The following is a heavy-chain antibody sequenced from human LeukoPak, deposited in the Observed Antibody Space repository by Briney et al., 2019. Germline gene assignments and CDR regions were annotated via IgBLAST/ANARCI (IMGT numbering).Heavy chain of an antibody. J-gene: IGHJ3*02. Sequence: PGGSLRLSCAASGFTVSSNYKSWVRQAPGKGLEWVSVIYSGGSTYYADSVKGRFTISRDNSKNTLYLQMNSLRAEDTAVYYCARAVSGGSWDAFDIWGQGTMVTVSS. D-gene: IGHD2-15*01. CDR3: ARAVSGGSWDAFDI. V-gene: IGHV3-53*01. CDR2: IYSGGST. CDR1: GFTVSSNY.